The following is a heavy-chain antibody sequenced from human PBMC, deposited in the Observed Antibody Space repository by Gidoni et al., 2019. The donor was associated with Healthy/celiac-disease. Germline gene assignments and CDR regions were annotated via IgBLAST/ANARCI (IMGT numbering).Heavy chain of an antibody. Sequence: QVQLQESGPGLVKPSETMSLTCTVPGGSIGSYYWSWIRQPPGKGLEWIGYIYYSGSTNHNPSLKSRVTISVDTSKNQFSLKLSSVTAADTAVYYCARDGQYGSGSYYNPSPYGMDVWGQGTTVTVSS. J-gene: IGHJ6*02. CDR3: ARDGQYGSGSYYNPSPYGMDV. CDR2: IYYSGST. D-gene: IGHD3-10*01. CDR1: GGSIGSYY. V-gene: IGHV4-59*01.